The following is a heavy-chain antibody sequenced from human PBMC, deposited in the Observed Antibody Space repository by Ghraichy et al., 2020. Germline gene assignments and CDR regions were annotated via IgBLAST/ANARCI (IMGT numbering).Heavy chain of an antibody. CDR3: ARAQAVVVPAAISDAFDI. CDR2: IYYSGST. CDR1: GGSVSSGCYY. J-gene: IGHJ3*02. Sequence: SETLSLTCTVSGGSVSSGCYYWSWLRQPPGKGLEWIGYIYYSGSTNYNPSLKSRVTISVDTSKNQFSLKLSSVTAADTAVYYCARAQAVVVPAAISDAFDIWGQGTMDTVSS. D-gene: IGHD2-2*01. V-gene: IGHV4-61*01.